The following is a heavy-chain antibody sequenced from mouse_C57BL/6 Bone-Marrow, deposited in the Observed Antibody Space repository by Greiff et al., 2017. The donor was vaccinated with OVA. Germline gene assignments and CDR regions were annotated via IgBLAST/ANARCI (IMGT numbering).Heavy chain of an antibody. Sequence: QVQLQQPGAELVRPGSSVKLSCKASGYTFTSYWMDWVKQRPGQGLEWIGNIYPSDSETHYNQKFKDKATLTVDKSSTTAYMQLSSLTSEDSAVYYCARPEVIVTTKGYYYAMDYWGRGTSVTVSA. CDR1: GYTFTSYW. CDR3: ARPEVIVTTKGYYYAMDY. V-gene: IGHV1-61*01. J-gene: IGHJ4*01. D-gene: IGHD2-12*01. CDR2: IYPSDSET.